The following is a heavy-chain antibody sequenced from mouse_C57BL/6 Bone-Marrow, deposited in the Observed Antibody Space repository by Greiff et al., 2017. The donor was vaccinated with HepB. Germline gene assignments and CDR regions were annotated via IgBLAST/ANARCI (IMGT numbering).Heavy chain of an antibody. CDR2: IDPENGDT. Sequence: EVQLQQSGAELVRPGASVKLSCTASGFNIKDDYMHWVKQRPEQGLEWIGWIDPENGDTEYASKFLGKSTITADTSSNTAYLQLSSLTSEDTAFYYCTPIYLDYPYAMDYWGQGTSVTVSS. CDR1: GFNIKDDY. V-gene: IGHV14-4*01. CDR3: TPIYLDYPYAMDY. J-gene: IGHJ4*01. D-gene: IGHD2-4*01.